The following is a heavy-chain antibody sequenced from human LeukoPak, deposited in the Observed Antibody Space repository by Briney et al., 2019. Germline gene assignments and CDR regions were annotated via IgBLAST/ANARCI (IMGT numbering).Heavy chain of an antibody. CDR2: INHSRST. V-gene: IGHV4-34*01. D-gene: IGHD3-10*01. CDR1: GGSFSGYY. J-gene: IGHJ4*02. Sequence: SETLSLTCAVYGGSFSGYYWSWIRQPPGKGLEWIGEINHSRSTNYNPSLKSRVTISVDTSKNQFSLKLSSVTAADTAVYYCARGPIYGSGKGDLDYWGQGTLVTVSS. CDR3: ARGPIYGSGKGDLDY.